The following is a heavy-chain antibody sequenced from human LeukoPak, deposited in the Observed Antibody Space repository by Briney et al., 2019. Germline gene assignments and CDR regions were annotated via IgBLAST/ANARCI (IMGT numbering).Heavy chain of an antibody. CDR2: INPNSGGT. CDR1: GYTFTGYY. V-gene: IGHV1-2*02. Sequence: ASVKVSCKASGYTFTGYYMHWVRQAPGQGLEWMGWINPNSGGTNYAQKFQGRVTMTRDTSITTAYMELSRLRSDDTAVYYCARVFRSITARLDFDYWGQGTLVTVSS. D-gene: IGHD6-6*01. CDR3: ARVFRSITARLDFDY. J-gene: IGHJ4*02.